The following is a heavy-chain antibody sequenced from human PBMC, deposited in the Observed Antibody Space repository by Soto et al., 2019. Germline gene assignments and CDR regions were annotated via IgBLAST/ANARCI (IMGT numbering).Heavy chain of an antibody. D-gene: IGHD5-18*01. CDR1: GYTFTGYY. J-gene: IGHJ6*02. V-gene: IGHV1-2*04. Sequence: ASVKVSCKASGYTFTGYYMHWVRQAPGQGLEWMGWINPNSGGTNCAQKFQGWVTMTRDTSISTAYMELSRLRSDDTAVYYCARARGYSYAAYYYYGMDVWGQGTTVTV. CDR3: ARARGYSYAAYYYYGMDV. CDR2: INPNSGGT.